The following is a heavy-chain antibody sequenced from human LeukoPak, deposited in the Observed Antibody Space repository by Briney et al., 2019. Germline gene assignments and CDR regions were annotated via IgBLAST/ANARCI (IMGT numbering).Heavy chain of an antibody. Sequence: SETLSLTCTVSGGSISSYYWSWIRQPPGKGLEWIGYIYYSGSTNYNPSLKSRVTISVDTSKNQFSLKLSSVTAADTAVYDCARGGSFNYYYYYMDVWGKGTTVTVSS. CDR1: GGSISSYY. V-gene: IGHV4-59*01. D-gene: IGHD3-16*01. CDR3: ARGGSFNYYYYYMDV. J-gene: IGHJ6*03. CDR2: IYYSGST.